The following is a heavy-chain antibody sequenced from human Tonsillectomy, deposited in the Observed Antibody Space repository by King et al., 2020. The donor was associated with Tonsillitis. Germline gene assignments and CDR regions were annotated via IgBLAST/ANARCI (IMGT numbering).Heavy chain of an antibody. D-gene: IGHD5-12*01. CDR1: GFSLTAHAVG. CDR3: ARGDRAYDWHLPLDY. Sequence: ITLKESGPTLAKPTQTLTLTCTFSGFSLTAHAVGVAWIRQPPGKALEWLATIYYNDDKRYSPSLKSRLIITKDTSRNQVVLTLTNMDPVDTATYFCARGDRAYDWHLPLDYWGQGTLVTVSS. V-gene: IGHV2-5*01. CDR2: IYYNDDK. J-gene: IGHJ4*02.